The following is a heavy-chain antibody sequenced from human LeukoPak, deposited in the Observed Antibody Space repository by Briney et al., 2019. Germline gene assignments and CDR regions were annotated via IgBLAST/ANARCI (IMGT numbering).Heavy chain of an antibody. Sequence: SETLSLTCTVSGGSISSGDYYRSWIRQPPGKGLEWIGYIYYSGSTYYNPSLKSRVTISVDTSKNQFSLKLSSVTAADTAVYYCARAVGDAFDIWGQGTMVTVSS. J-gene: IGHJ3*02. CDR3: ARAVGDAFDI. V-gene: IGHV4-30-4*01. D-gene: IGHD3-16*01. CDR1: GGSISSGDYY. CDR2: IYYSGST.